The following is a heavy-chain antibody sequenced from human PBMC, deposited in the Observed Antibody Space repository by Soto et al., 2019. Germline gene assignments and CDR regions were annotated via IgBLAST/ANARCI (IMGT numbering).Heavy chain of an antibody. D-gene: IGHD2-2*01. CDR3: ARLIVVVPAASFGGNWFDP. J-gene: IGHJ5*02. CDR2: VYYSGTT. V-gene: IGHV4-61*08. Sequence: SETLSLTCTVSGGSIDSGDYYWSWIRQPPGKGLEWIGYVYYSGTTNYNPFLKSRVTLSLDKSKNQFSLKMNSVTAADTAVYYCARLIVVVPAASFGGNWFDPWGQGTLVTVSS. CDR1: GGSIDSGDYY.